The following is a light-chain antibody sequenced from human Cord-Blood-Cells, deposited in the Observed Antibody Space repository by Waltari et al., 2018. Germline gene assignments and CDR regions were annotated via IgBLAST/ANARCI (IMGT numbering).Light chain of an antibody. Sequence: QSALLQPAPESGSPEPPITISCSGTSRDVGSYNLVPWYQQHPGKPPKLMIYEVSKRPSAVSNRFSGSKSGNTASLTISGLQAEDEADYYCCSYAGSSTYVFGTGTKVTVL. CDR3: CSYAGSSTYV. J-gene: IGLJ1*01. CDR1: SRDVGSYNL. V-gene: IGLV2-23*02. CDR2: EVS.